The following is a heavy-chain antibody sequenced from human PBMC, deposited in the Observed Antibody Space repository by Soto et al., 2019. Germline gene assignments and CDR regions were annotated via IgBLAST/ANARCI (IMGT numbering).Heavy chain of an antibody. Sequence: GGSLRLSCAASGFTFSSYGMQWVRQGPGKGLEWVAVIWYDGSNKYYADSVKGRSTISRDSSKNTLYLQMNSLRAEDTAVYYCARAYNGYSSGWSHYYYYMDVWGKGTTVTVSS. V-gene: IGHV3-33*01. CDR3: ARAYNGYSSGWSHYYYYMDV. J-gene: IGHJ6*03. D-gene: IGHD6-19*01. CDR2: IWYDGSNK. CDR1: GFTFSSYG.